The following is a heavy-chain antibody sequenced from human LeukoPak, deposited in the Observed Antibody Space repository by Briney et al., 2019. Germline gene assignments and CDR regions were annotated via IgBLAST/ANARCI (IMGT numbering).Heavy chain of an antibody. CDR3: AKDVAYQAKDDAFDI. CDR1: GFTFSGSA. D-gene: IGHD2-2*01. J-gene: IGHJ3*02. CDR2: IRSKANSYAT. Sequence: GGSLRLSCAASGFTFSGSAMHWVRQASGKGLEWVGRIRSKANSYATAYAASVKGRFTISRDDSKNTAYLQMNSLKTEDTAVYYCAKDVAYQAKDDAFDIWGQGTMVTVSS. V-gene: IGHV3-73*01.